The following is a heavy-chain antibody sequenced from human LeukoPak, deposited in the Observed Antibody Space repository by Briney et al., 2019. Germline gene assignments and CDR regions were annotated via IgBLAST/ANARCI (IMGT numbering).Heavy chain of an antibody. CDR2: SSSSGSKM. CDR1: GFAISSYT. J-gene: IGHJ4*02. Sequence: PGESLRLSCAASGFAISSYTMNWVRQAPGKGLEWVSSSSSSGSKMHYADSLKGRFTVSRDNAKNTLYLQMNSLTAEDTAVYYCARAQEADFWGQGTLVTVAS. V-gene: IGHV3-21*01. CDR3: ARAQEADF.